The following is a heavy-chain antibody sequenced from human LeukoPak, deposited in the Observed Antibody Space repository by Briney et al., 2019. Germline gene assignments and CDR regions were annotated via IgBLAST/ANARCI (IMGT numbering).Heavy chain of an antibody. CDR3: ARETLPPDILTCYGSCDY. D-gene: IGHD3-9*01. CDR2: ISAYNGNT. V-gene: IGHV1-18*01. CDR1: GYTFTSYG. J-gene: IGHJ4*02. Sequence: ASVKVSCKASGYTFTSYGISWVRQAPGQGLEWMGWISAYNGNTNYAQKLQGRVTMTTDTSTSTAYMELRSLRSDDTAVYYCARETLPPDILTCYGSCDYWGQGTLVTVSS.